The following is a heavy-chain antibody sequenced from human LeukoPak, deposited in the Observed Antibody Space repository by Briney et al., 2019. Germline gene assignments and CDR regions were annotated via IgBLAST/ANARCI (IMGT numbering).Heavy chain of an antibody. CDR2: INPNSGGT. D-gene: IGHD6-13*01. V-gene: IGHV1-2*04. CDR3: ASSWYYDNWFDP. Sequence: GASVKFSCKASGYTFTGYYMHWARQAPGQGLERMGWINPNSGGTNYAQKFQGWVTMTRDTSISTAYMELSRLRSEDTAVYYCASSWYYDNWFDPWGQGTLVTVSS. J-gene: IGHJ5*02. CDR1: GYTFTGYY.